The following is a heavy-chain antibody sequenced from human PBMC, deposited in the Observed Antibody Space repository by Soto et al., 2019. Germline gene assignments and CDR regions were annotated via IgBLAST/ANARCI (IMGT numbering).Heavy chain of an antibody. J-gene: IGHJ5*02. CDR3: ARLSLQAYYDFWSGYPTNWFDP. CDR1: GGSISSYY. Sequence: SETLSLTCTVSGGSISSYYWSWIRQPPGKGLEWIGYIYYSGSTNYNPPLKSRVTISVDTSKNQFSLKLSSVTAADTAVYYCARLSLQAYYDFWSGYPTNWFDPWGQGTLVTVSS. CDR2: IYYSGST. D-gene: IGHD3-3*01. V-gene: IGHV4-59*08.